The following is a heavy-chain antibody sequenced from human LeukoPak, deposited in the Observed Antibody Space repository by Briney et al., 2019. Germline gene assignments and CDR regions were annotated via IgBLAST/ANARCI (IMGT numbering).Heavy chain of an antibody. Sequence: GGSLGLSCAASGFTFSSYSMNWVRQAPGKGLEWVSSISSSSSYIYYADSVKGRFTISRDNAKNSLYLQMNSLRAEDTAVYYCARDLYGSGSRFDYWGQGTLVTVSS. CDR1: GFTFSSYS. J-gene: IGHJ4*02. D-gene: IGHD3-10*01. CDR2: ISSSSSYI. CDR3: ARDLYGSGSRFDY. V-gene: IGHV3-21*01.